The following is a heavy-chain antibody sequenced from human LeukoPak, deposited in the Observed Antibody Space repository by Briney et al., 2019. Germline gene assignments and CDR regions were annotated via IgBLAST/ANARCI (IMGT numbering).Heavy chain of an antibody. CDR2: INHRGST. CDR1: GGSFSGYY. D-gene: IGHD6-13*01. J-gene: IGHJ5*02. V-gene: IGHV4-34*01. Sequence: SETLSLTCAVYGGSFSGYYWSWIRQPPGKGLEWIWEINHRGSTNYNTSVKSRVTISVDTSKNQFSLKLSSVTAADTAVYYCARGGKVAAAGNWFDPWGQGTLVTVSS. CDR3: ARGGKVAAAGNWFDP.